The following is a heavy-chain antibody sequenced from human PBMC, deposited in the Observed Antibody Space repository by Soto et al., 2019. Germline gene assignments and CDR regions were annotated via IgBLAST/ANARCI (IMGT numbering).Heavy chain of an antibody. J-gene: IGHJ4*02. CDR3: ARGFGSRWYVVDY. V-gene: IGHV3-64*01. CDR2: ISSNGGST. CDR1: GFTFSSYA. Sequence: EVQLVESGGGLVQPGGSLRLSCAASGFTFSSYAMHWVRQAPGKGLEYVSAISSNGGSTYYANSVKGRFTISRDNSKNTLYLQMGSLRAEDMAVYYCARGFGSRWYVVDYWGQGNLVTVSS. D-gene: IGHD6-13*01.